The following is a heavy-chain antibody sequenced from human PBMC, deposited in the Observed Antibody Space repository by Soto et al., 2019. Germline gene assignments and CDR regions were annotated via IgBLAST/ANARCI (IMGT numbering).Heavy chain of an antibody. CDR3: ARHISSGYYSY. D-gene: IGHD3-22*01. CDR2: IYPGDSDT. J-gene: IGHJ4*02. CDR1: GYSFIIYW. V-gene: IGHV5-51*01. Sequence: GESVKISGKGSGYSFIIYWIGWVRQMPGKGLEWMGIIYPGDSDTRYSPSFQGQVTISADKSISTAYLQWSSLKASDTAMYYCARHISSGYYSYWGQGTLVTVSS.